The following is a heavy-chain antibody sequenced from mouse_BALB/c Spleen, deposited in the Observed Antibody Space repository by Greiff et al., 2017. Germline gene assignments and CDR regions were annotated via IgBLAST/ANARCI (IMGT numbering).Heavy chain of an antibody. CDR1: GYTFTSYW. Sequence: VQLQQPGAELVRPGASVKLSCKASGYTFTSYWINWVKQRPGQGLEWIGEIDPSDSYTNYNQKFKGKATLTVDKSSSTAYMQLSSLTSEDSAVYYCATNWHYAMDYWGQGTSVTVSS. CDR2: IDPSDSYT. CDR3: ATNWHYAMDY. V-gene: IGHV1-69*02. D-gene: IGHD4-1*01. J-gene: IGHJ4*01.